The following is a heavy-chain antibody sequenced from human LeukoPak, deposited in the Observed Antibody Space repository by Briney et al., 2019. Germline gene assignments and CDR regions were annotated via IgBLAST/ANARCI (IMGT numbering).Heavy chain of an antibody. CDR3: ARDLGPAYYYDSSGYPGAFDI. CDR1: GYSISSGYY. Sequence: TSETLSLTCTVSGYSISSGYYWGWIRQPPGKGLEWIGTIYHSGSTYYNPSLKRRVTISVDTSKNQFSLKLSSVTAADTAVYYCARDLGPAYYYDSSGYPGAFDIWGQGTMVTVSS. CDR2: IYHSGST. V-gene: IGHV4-38-2*02. D-gene: IGHD3-22*01. J-gene: IGHJ3*02.